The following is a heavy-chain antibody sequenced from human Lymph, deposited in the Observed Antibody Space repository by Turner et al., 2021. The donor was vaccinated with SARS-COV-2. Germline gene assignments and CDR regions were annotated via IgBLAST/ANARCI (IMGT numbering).Heavy chain of an antibody. CDR3: AREGVTVSGYYYGMDV. CDR2: INPNSGGT. J-gene: IGHJ6*02. V-gene: IGHV1-2*02. D-gene: IGHD3-10*01. Sequence: QVPLVQSGAEVKKPGASVKVSCKASGYTFTAYYMHWVRQAPGKGLEWMGWINPNSGGTNYAQKFQGRVTMTRDTSISTAYMELSRLTSDDTAVYYCAREGVTVSGYYYGMDVWGQGTTVTVSS. CDR1: GYTFTAYY.